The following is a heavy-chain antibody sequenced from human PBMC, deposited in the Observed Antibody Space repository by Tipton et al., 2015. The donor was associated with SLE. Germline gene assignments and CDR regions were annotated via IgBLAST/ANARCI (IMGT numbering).Heavy chain of an antibody. CDR3: ARDSRGFPGIAVAGPWYFDL. Sequence: TLSLTCTVSGGSISSYYWSWIRQPPGKGLEWIGYIYYSGSTNYNPSLKSRVTISVDTSKNQFSLKLSSVTAADTAVYYCARDSRGFPGIAVAGPWYFDLWGRGTLVTVSS. D-gene: IGHD6-19*01. CDR2: IYYSGST. J-gene: IGHJ2*01. CDR1: GGSISSYY. V-gene: IGHV4-59*01.